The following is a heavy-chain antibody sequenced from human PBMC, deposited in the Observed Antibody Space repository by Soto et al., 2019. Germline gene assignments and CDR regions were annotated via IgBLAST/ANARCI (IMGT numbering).Heavy chain of an antibody. J-gene: IGHJ6*02. V-gene: IGHV2-5*01. CDR3: AQMDFDLYGIDV. CDR1: GISLTNSGVG. CDR2: IYWYDVK. D-gene: IGHD3-9*01. Sequence: QITLTESGPTLVKPTQTLTLTCTFSGISLTNSGVGVSWIRQPPGKALEWLAVIYWYDVKHFSPSPKSRLTITKATSKNQVVLTMTNLDSVDTATYDCAQMDFDLYGIDVWGQGTTVIVTS.